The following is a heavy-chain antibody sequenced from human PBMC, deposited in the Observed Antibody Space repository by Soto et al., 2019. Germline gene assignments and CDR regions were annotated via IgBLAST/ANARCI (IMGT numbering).Heavy chain of an antibody. V-gene: IGHV4-39*01. CDR1: GGSISSSSYY. CDR2: IYYSGST. CDR3: ARREYYDSSGRDY. J-gene: IGHJ4*02. Sequence: SETLSLTCTVSGGSISSSSYYWGWIRQPPGKGLEWIGSIYYSGSTYYNPSLKSRVTISVDTSKNQFSLKLSSVTAADTAVYYCARREYYDSSGRDYWGQGTLVTVSS. D-gene: IGHD3-22*01.